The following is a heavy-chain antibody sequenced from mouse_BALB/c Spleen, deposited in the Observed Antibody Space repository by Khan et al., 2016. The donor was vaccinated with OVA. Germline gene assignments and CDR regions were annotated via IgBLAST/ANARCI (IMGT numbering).Heavy chain of an antibody. V-gene: IGHV2-6-1*01. CDR2: IWSDGNT. CDR1: GFSLTNYG. D-gene: IGHD2-10*01. CDR3: ARQPYYHYYVMDY. J-gene: IGHJ4*01. Sequence: VELVESGPGLVAPSQSLSITCTISGFSLTNYGVHWVRQPPGKGLEWLVVIWSDGNTTYNSALKSRLSISKDNSKNQVFLKMNSLQTDDTAMYYCARQPYYHYYVMDYWGQGTSVTVSS.